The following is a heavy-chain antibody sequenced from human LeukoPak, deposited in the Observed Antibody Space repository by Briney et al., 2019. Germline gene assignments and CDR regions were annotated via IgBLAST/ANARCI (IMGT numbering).Heavy chain of an antibody. V-gene: IGHV3-23*01. CDR2: ISGSGGST. CDR1: GFTFSSYA. D-gene: IGHD2-15*01. J-gene: IGHJ4*02. CDR3: AKHSRGVVAAQLLSDY. Sequence: PGGSLRLSCAASGFTFSSYAMSWVRQAPGKGLEWVSAISGSGGSTYYADSVKGRFTISRDNSKNTLYLQTNSLRAEDTAVYYCAKHSRGVVAAQLLSDYWGQGTLVTVSS.